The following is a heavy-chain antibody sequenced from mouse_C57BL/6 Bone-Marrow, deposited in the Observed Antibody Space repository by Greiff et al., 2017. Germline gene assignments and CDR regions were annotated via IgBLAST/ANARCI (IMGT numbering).Heavy chain of an antibody. J-gene: IGHJ1*03. V-gene: IGHV1-26*01. Sequence: VQLQQSGPELVKPGASVKISCKASGYTITDYYMNWVKQSHGKSLEWIGDINPNNGGTSYNQKFKGKATLTVDKSSSTAYMELRSLTSEDSAVYYCASSSYDGYPYWYFDVWGTGTTVTVSS. CDR2: INPNNGGT. CDR1: GYTITDYY. D-gene: IGHD2-3*01. CDR3: ASSSYDGYPYWYFDV.